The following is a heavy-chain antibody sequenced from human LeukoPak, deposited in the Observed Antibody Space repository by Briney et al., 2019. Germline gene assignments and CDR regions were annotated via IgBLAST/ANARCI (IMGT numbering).Heavy chain of an antibody. Sequence: GGSLRLSCAASGFSFSAYGMAWVRQAPGKGLECVSYISSTSTTLYYADSVRGRFTISRDNGIHSLYLQMNTLTIEDTALYYCAKEATDSATIDYWGQGTLVTVSS. CDR3: AKEATDSATIDY. CDR1: GFSFSAYG. CDR2: ISSTSTTL. J-gene: IGHJ4*02. D-gene: IGHD1-1*01. V-gene: IGHV3-48*01.